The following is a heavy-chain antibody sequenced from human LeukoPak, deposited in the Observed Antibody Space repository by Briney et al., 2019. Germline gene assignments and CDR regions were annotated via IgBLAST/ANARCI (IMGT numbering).Heavy chain of an antibody. CDR2: IYYSGST. V-gene: IGHV4-61*05. J-gene: IGHJ5*02. D-gene: IGHD6-6*01. CDR3: ARSIAARRYNWFDP. CDR1: GGSISSSSYY. Sequence: PSETLSLTCTVSGGSISSSSYYWGWIRQPPGKGLEWIGYIYYSGSTNYNPSLKSRVTISVDTSKNQFSLKLSSVTAADTAVYYCARSIAARRYNWFDPWGQGTLVTVSS.